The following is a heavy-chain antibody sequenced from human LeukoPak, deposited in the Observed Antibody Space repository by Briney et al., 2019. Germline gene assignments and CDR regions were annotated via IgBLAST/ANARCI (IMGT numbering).Heavy chain of an antibody. CDR2: IYYSGST. V-gene: IGHV4-59*01. D-gene: IGHD4-17*01. CDR1: GGSISSYY. CDR3: ARQRRDYGDDAFDY. Sequence: PSETLSLTCTVSGGSISSYYWSWIRQPPGKGLEWIGYIYYSGSTNYNPSLKNRVTISVDTSKNQFSLKLSSVTAADTAVYYCARQRRDYGDDAFDYWGQGTLVTVSS. J-gene: IGHJ4*02.